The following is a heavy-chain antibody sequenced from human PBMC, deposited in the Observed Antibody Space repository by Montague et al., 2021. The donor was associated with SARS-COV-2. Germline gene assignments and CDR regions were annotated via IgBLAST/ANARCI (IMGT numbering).Heavy chain of an antibody. CDR3: AGQGGRNYGWFDP. D-gene: IGHD5-24*01. CDR1: GASINSRY. CDR2: YYSGYT. J-gene: IGHJ5*02. Sequence: SETLSLTCTVSGASINSRYWCWIRQPPGKGLEWVGYYYSGYTEYTPSLTSRVTLSVDTSKTQFSVKVTSVTAADTAVYSFAGQGGRNYGWFDPWGQGTLVTVSS. V-gene: IGHV4-59*08.